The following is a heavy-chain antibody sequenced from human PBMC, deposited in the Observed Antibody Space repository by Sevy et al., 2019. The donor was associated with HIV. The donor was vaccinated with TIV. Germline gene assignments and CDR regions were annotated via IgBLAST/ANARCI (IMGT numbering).Heavy chain of an antibody. CDR2: FDPEDGET. D-gene: IGHD3-10*01. Sequence: ASVKVSCKVSGYTLTELSMHWVRQAPGKGLEWMGGFDPEDGETIYAQKFQGRVTMTEDTSTDTAYMELCSLRSEDTAVYYCATRGFGELSAAFDIWGQGTMVTVSS. CDR3: ATRGFGELSAAFDI. V-gene: IGHV1-24*01. CDR1: GYTLTELS. J-gene: IGHJ3*02.